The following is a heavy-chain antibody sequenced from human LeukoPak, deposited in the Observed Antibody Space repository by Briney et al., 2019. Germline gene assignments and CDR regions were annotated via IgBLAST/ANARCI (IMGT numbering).Heavy chain of an antibody. J-gene: IGHJ3*02. CDR1: GYTFTSYD. D-gene: IGHD2-15*01. CDR3: ARGISGGFDI. Sequence: GASVKVSCKASGYTFTSYDINWVRQATGQGLEWMGWMNPNSGATNYAQNFQGRVTMTRDTSISTAYMELSRLSPDDTAVYYCARGISGGFDIWGQGTKVTVSS. CDR2: MNPNSGAT. V-gene: IGHV1-8*02.